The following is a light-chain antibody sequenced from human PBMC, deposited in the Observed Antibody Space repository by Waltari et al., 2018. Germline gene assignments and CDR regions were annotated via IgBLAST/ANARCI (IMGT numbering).Light chain of an antibody. J-gene: IGKJ1*01. CDR3: QQSYTSPRT. V-gene: IGKV1-39*01. CDR2: GAS. CDR1: QSISYF. Sequence: DIQMTQSPSSLSASVGDRVTIPCRASQSISYFLNWYHQRPGKAPRLLIHGASTLQGGVPSRVSGGGSGTGFSLTISSLQPEDLGTYYCQQSYTSPRTFGQGTKVEIK.